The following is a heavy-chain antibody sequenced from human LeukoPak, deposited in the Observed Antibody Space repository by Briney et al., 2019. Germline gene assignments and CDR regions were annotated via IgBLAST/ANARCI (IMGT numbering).Heavy chain of an antibody. CDR2: INHNGDT. V-gene: IGHV4-34*01. CDR1: GRSFYGYY. Sequence: SETLSLTCAVYGRSFYGYYWTWIRQPPGKGLEWIGEINHNGDTTYNPSLKSRVTISVDTSKNQFSLRLTSVTAADTAVYYCARRLSGYTNFDYWGQGTLVTVSS. D-gene: IGHD5-12*01. J-gene: IGHJ4*02. CDR3: ARRLSGYTNFDY.